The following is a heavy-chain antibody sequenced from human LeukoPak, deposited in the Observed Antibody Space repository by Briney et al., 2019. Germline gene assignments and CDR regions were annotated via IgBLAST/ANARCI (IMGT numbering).Heavy chain of an antibody. CDR3: ARYPSGRYCSGGICSYFDY. CDR1: GFTFSNCG. Sequence: GGSLRLSCAASGFTFSNCGMHWVRQAPGKGLEWVSFIRYDGSNQYYADSVMGRFTVSRDNSKNTLYLQMNSLRVENTAVYYCARYPSGRYCSGGICSYFDYWGQGTLVTVSS. V-gene: IGHV3-30*02. J-gene: IGHJ4*02. CDR2: IRYDGSNQ. D-gene: IGHD2-15*01.